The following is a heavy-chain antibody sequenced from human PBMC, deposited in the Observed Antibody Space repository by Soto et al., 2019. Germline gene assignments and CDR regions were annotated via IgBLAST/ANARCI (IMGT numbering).Heavy chain of an antibody. CDR3: AGAGDYGSGSDWGDAFDI. J-gene: IGHJ3*02. D-gene: IGHD3-10*01. V-gene: IGHV1-2*04. CDR2: INPNSGGT. CDR1: GYTFTGYY. Sequence: QVQLVQSGAEVKKPGASVKVSCKASGYTFTGYYMHWVRQAPGQGLEWMGWINPNSGGTNYAQKFQGWRTRTRDTSIRTAYLERSRLRMVDTAGYYCAGAGDYGSGSDWGDAFDIWGQGTMVTVSS.